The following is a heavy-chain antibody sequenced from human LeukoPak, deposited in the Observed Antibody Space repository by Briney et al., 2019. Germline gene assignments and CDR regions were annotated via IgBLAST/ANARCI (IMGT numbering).Heavy chain of an antibody. D-gene: IGHD2-21*01. CDR3: ARVLRYCGGDCYDY. CDR1: GYTFTGYY. J-gene: IGHJ4*02. Sequence: ASVKVSCKASGYTFTGYYMHWVRQAPGQGLEWMGRINPNSGGTNYAQKFQGRVTVTRDTSISTAYMELSRLRSDDTAVYYCARVLRYCGGDCYDYWGQGTLVTVSS. V-gene: IGHV1-2*06. CDR2: INPNSGGT.